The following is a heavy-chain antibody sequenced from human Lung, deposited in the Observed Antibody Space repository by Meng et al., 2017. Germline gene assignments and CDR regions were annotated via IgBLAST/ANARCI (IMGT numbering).Heavy chain of an antibody. CDR3: ARERHSTIIRGVIDF. D-gene: IGHD3-10*01. Sequence: QVHLQHGAAGLLGPSDNLSLTCAGYGVYISGSYWSWIRQSPAKGLEWIGKINHGGSTNYNPSLESRVTISVDTPKNQFSLRLTSMTVADTAVYYCARERHSTIIRGVIDFWGQGALVTVFS. V-gene: IGHV4-34*01. CDR1: GVYISGSY. CDR2: INHGGST. J-gene: IGHJ4*02.